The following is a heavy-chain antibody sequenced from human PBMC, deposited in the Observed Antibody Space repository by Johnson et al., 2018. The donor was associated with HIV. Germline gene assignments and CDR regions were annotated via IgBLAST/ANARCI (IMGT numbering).Heavy chain of an antibody. CDR2: IWYDGSNK. J-gene: IGHJ3*02. CDR3: AKAVAARPQGNDGAFDI. Sequence: QVQLVEYGGGVVQPGRSLRLSCTASGFTFSSYGIHWVRQAPGKGLEWVALIWYDGSNKYYADSVKGRFIISRDNSKNTLYLQMNSLRAEDTAVYYCAKAVAARPQGNDGAFDIWGQGTMVTVSS. V-gene: IGHV3-33*06. CDR1: GFTFSSYG. D-gene: IGHD6-6*01.